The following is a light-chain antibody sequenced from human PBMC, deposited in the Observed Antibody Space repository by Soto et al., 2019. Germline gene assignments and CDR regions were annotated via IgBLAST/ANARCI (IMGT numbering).Light chain of an antibody. CDR1: SSDVGRYTY. Sequence: QSALTQPASVSGSPGQSITISCAGTSSDVGRYTYVSWYQQHPGKAPKLIIYDVYNRPSGISNRFSGSKSGNTASLTISGIQAEDEADYYCTSYTSTSTPYVFGGGTKLTVL. CDR2: DVY. CDR3: TSYTSTSTPYV. V-gene: IGLV2-14*01. J-gene: IGLJ1*01.